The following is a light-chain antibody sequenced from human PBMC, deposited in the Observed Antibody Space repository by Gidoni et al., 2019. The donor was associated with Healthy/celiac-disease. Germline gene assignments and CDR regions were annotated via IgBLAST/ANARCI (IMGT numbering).Light chain of an antibody. CDR2: AAS. J-gene: IGKJ2*01. Sequence: DIQMTQSPSSLSASVGDRVTITCRASQSISSYLNWYQQKPGKATKLLIYAASSLQSGVPSRFSCSGSWTDFTLTISSLQPADFATYYCQQSYSTPPYTFGQGTKLEIK. CDR3: QQSYSTPPYT. CDR1: QSISSY. V-gene: IGKV1-39*01.